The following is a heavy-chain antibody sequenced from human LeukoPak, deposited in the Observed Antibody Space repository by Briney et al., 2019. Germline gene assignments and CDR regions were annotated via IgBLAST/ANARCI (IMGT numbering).Heavy chain of an antibody. J-gene: IGHJ4*02. D-gene: IGHD6-13*01. CDR2: ISGSGGTT. V-gene: IGHV3-23*01. CDR3: ASSSSWRMKFDY. Sequence: PGGSLRLSCAASGFTFSTSAMTWVRQAPGKGLEWVSAISGSGGTTYYADSVKGRFTISRDNSKNTLYLQMNSLRAEDTAVYYCASSSSWRMKFDYWGQGTLVTVSS. CDR1: GFTFSTSA.